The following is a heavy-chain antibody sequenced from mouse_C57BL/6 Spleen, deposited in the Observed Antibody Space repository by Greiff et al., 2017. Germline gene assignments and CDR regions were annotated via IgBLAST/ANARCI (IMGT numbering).Heavy chain of an antibody. D-gene: IGHD2-1*01. CDR3: ARELYYCNWYFDV. CDR2: IYTRSGNT. J-gene: IGHJ1*03. CDR1: GYTFTSYG. V-gene: IGHV1-81*01. Sequence: QVQLMQSGAELARPGASVKLSCKASGYTFTSYGISWVNQRTGQGLEWIGDIYTRSGNTYYNEKFKGKSTLTADKSSSTAYMELRSLTSEDSAVYFSARELYYCNWYFDVWGTGTTVTVSS.